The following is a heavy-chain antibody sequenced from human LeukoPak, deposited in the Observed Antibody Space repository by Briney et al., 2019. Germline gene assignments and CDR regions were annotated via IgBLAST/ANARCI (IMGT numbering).Heavy chain of an antibody. V-gene: IGHV4-39*07. CDR1: GGSISSSSYY. CDR2: IYYSGRN. J-gene: IGHJ6*03. Sequence: PSETLSLTCTVSGGSISSSSYYWGWVRQPPAKGLGWIGSIYYSGRNYYHPALKSRVTISVDTSKNQFSLKLSSVTAADTAVYYCATRNCSSTSCYGGWRYYYYYMDVWGKGTTVTVSS. D-gene: IGHD2-2*01. CDR3: ATRNCSSTSCYGGWRYYYYYMDV.